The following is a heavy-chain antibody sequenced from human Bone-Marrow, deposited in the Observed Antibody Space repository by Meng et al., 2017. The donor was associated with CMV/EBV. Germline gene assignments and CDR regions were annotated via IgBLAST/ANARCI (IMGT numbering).Heavy chain of an antibody. D-gene: IGHD6-6*01. CDR1: GFTFDDYA. J-gene: IGHJ4*02. V-gene: IGHV3-9*01. Sequence: GGSLRLSCAASGFTFDDYAMHWVRQAPGKGLEWVSGISWNSGSIGYADSVKGRFTISRDNAKNSLYLQMNSLRAEDTALYYCAKDTVEYSSLREVTFDYWGQGTLVTVSS. CDR3: AKDTVEYSSLREVTFDY. CDR2: ISWNSGSI.